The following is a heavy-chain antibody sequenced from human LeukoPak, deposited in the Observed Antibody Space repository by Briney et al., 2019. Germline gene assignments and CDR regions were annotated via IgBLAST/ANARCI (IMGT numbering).Heavy chain of an antibody. J-gene: IGHJ6*02. CDR2: IGSSVNTT. CDR1: GFPFINYA. Sequence: GGSLSLACAASGFPFINYALSWVRQAPGKGLEWVSSIGSSVNTTHYADSVKGRFTISRDNSKNTLYLQMNSLSAEDTAIYYCARDQAFDWFYYYYGMDVWGLGTTVIVSS. V-gene: IGHV3-23*01. CDR3: ARDQAFDWFYYYYGMDV. D-gene: IGHD3-9*01.